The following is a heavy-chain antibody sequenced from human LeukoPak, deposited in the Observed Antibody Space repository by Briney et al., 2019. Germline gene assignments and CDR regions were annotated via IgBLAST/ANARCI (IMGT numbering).Heavy chain of an antibody. CDR3: ASYNDRDAFNI. D-gene: IGHD1-14*01. CDR2: IKNKLDGGTT. V-gene: IGHV3-15*01. Sequence: GGSLRLSCAASGFTFGDYGMSWVRQAPGKGLEWVGLIKNKLDGGTTDYVAPVKGRFTISRDDSRNTLYLQMNSLKSEDTAMYYCASYNDRDAFNIWGQGTMVTVSS. CDR1: GFTFGDYG. J-gene: IGHJ3*02.